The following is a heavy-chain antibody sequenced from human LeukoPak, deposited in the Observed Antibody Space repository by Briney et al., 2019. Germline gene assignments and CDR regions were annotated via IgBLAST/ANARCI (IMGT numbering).Heavy chain of an antibody. V-gene: IGHV1-46*01. CDR1: GYTFTSYY. J-gene: IGHJ3*02. CDR3: AREDITMVRGAKNAFDI. Sequence: ASVKVSCKASGYTFTSYYMHCVRQAPGQGLEWMGIINPSGGSTSYAQKFQGRVTMTRDTSTSTVYMELSSLRSEDTAVYYCAREDITMVRGAKNAFDIWGQGTMVTVSS. D-gene: IGHD3-10*01. CDR2: INPSGGST.